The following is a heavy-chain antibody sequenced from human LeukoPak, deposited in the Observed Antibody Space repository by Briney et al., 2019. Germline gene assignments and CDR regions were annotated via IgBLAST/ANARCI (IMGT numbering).Heavy chain of an antibody. CDR1: GFTFSSYA. V-gene: IGHV3-30*04. Sequence: GRSLRLSCAASGFTFSSYAMHWVRQAPGKGLEWVAVISYDGSNKYYADSVKGRFTISRDNSKNTLYLQMNSLRADDTAVYYCAKDMEGSVADYFDYWGQGTLVTVSS. CDR2: ISYDGSNK. J-gene: IGHJ4*02. CDR3: AKDMEGSVADYFDY. D-gene: IGHD3-10*01.